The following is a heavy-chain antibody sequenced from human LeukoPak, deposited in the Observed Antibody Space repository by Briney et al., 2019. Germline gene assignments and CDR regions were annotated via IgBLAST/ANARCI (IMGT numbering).Heavy chain of an antibody. V-gene: IGHV3-53*01. CDR1: GFIVSSNY. CDR3: ALRAYSSGPAAY. J-gene: IGHJ4*02. Sequence: GGSLRLSCVASGFIVSSNYMSWVRQAPGKGLEWVSVIYSGGSTYYAVSVQGRFTISRDNSKNTLYLQMDSLRAEDTAVYYCALRAYSSGPAAYWGQGTLVTVSS. D-gene: IGHD6-19*01. CDR2: IYSGGST.